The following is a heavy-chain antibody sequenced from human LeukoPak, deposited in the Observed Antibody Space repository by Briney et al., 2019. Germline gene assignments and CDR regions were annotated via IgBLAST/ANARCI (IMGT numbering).Heavy chain of an antibody. D-gene: IGHD4-11*01. J-gene: IGHJ3*02. V-gene: IGHV4-59*01. CDR1: GGSISSYY. CDR3: ASGTTVTTDDAFDI. Sequence: PSETLSLTCTVSGGSISSYYWSWIRQPPGKGLEWIGYIYHSGSTNYNPSLKSRVTISVDTSKNQFSLKLSSVTAADTAVYYCASGTTVTTDDAFDIWGQGTMVTVSS. CDR2: IYHSGST.